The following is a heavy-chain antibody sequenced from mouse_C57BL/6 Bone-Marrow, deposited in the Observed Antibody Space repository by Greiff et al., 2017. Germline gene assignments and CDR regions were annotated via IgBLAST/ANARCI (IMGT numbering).Heavy chain of an antibody. J-gene: IGHJ1*03. CDR1: GFTFSSYG. D-gene: IGHD2-1*01. CDR2: ISSGGSYT. V-gene: IGHV5-6*01. Sequence: EVMLVESGGDLVKPGGSLKLSCAASGFTFSSYGMSWVRQTPDKRLEWVATISSGGSYTYYPASVKGRFTISRDNAKNTLYLQMSSLKSEDTAMYYCARHDGNYLYWYFDVWGTGTTVTVSS. CDR3: ARHDGNYLYWYFDV.